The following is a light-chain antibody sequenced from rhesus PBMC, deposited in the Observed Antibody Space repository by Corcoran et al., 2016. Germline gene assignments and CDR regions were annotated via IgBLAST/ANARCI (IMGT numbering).Light chain of an antibody. CDR2: GVS. Sequence: QAAPTQPPSVAGSPGQSVTISCTGTSSDVGAYNYVTWYQQHPGKAPKVMIYGVSQRPSGVSDRFSGSKSGNTASLTISGLPSEDEADYYCCSYTTSSTDVFGTSTKLTVL. CDR1: SSDVGAYNY. CDR3: CSYTTSSTDV. J-gene: IGLJ6*01. V-gene: IGLV2S7*01.